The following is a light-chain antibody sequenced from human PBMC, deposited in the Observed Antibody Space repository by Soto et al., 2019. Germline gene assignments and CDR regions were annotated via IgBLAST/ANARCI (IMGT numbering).Light chain of an antibody. J-gene: IGKJ2*01. CDR2: RAS. V-gene: IGKV3-20*01. Sequence: EVVLTQSPGTLSLSPGERATLSCRASQSVSSYLAWYQHKPGQAPRLLISRASGRATGIPDRFSGSGSGTDFTLTISRLDPEDFAVYYCQQYGYSPYTFGQVTKLEIK. CDR3: QQYGYSPYT. CDR1: QSVSSY.